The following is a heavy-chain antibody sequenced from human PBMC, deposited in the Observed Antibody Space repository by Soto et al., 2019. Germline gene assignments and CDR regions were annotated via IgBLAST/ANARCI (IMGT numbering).Heavy chain of an antibody. CDR3: ARDQRVYDYYYYGMDV. V-gene: IGHV3-30-3*01. Sequence: QVQLVESGGGVVQPGRSLRLSCAASGFPFSRYAMHWVRQAPGQGLEWVAVISYDGSNKYYADSVKGRFTISRDNSKNTMYLQMNSLRAEDTAVYYCARDQRVYDYYYYGMDVWGQGTTVTVSS. D-gene: IGHD4-17*01. CDR2: ISYDGSNK. CDR1: GFPFSRYA. J-gene: IGHJ6*02.